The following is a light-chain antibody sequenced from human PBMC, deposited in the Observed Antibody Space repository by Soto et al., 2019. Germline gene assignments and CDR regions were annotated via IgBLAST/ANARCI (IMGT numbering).Light chain of an antibody. CDR1: SSDVGDYNY. CDR2: HVS. CDR3: SSYTISSTLG. V-gene: IGLV2-14*01. Sequence: QSVLPQPASVSGSPGQSITISCTGTSSDVGDYNYVSWYQQHPGQAPKLMIYHVSNRPSGVSNRFSGSKSGNTASLTISGLQAEDEADYYCSSYTISSTLGFGTGTKVTVL. J-gene: IGLJ1*01.